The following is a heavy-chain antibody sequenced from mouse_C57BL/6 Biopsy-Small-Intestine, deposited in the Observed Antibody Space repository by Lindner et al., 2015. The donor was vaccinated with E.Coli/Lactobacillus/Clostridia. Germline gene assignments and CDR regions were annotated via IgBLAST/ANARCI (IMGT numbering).Heavy chain of an antibody. V-gene: IGHV1-82*01. CDR2: IYPGDGDT. Sequence: VQLQESGPELVKPGASVKISCKASGYAFSSSWMNWVKQRPGKGLEWIGRIYPGDGDTNYNGKFKGKATLTADKSSSTAYMQLSSLTPEDSAVYFCARRGTGFAYWGQGTLVTVSA. J-gene: IGHJ3*01. CDR3: ARRGTGFAY. CDR1: GYAFSSSW. D-gene: IGHD3-3*01.